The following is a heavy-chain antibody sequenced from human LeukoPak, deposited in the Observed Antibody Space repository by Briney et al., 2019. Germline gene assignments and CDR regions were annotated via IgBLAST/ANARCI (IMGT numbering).Heavy chain of an antibody. CDR2: INHSGST. CDR1: GGSFSGYY. Sequence: SETLSLTCAVYGGSFSGYYWSWIRQPPGKGLEWIGEINHSGSTNYNPSLKSRVTISVDTSKKQFSLQLNSVTPEDTAVYYCARHVEAAGPLYMDVWGKGTTVTVSS. D-gene: IGHD6-13*01. V-gene: IGHV4-34*01. J-gene: IGHJ6*03. CDR3: ARHVEAAGPLYMDV.